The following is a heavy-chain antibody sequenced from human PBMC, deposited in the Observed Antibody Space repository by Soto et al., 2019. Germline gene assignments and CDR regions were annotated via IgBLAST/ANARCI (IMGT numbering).Heavy chain of an antibody. J-gene: IGHJ4*02. Sequence: EVQLLESGGGLVQPGGSLRLSCAASGFTFSSYAMSWVRQAPGKGLEWVSVISGSGDSTYYADSVKGRFTISRDNTKNTLYLQMNSLRAEDTAVYYCAKRGSGSQFDYWCQGTRVTVSS. CDR3: AKRGSGSQFDY. CDR1: GFTFSSYA. D-gene: IGHD1-26*01. CDR2: ISGSGDST. V-gene: IGHV3-23*01.